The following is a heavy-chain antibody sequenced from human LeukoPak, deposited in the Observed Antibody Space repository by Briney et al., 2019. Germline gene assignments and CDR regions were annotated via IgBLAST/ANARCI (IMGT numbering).Heavy chain of an antibody. V-gene: IGHV1-2*02. CDR2: INPNSGGT. D-gene: IGHD6-19*01. Sequence: GASVKVSCKASGYAFTGYHIHWVRQAPGQGLEWMGMINPNSGGTTYAQKFQGRVTMTGDTSISTAYIELSRLSSDDTAVYYCARVRSIAVAGRHDAFDIWGQGTMVTVSS. CDR3: ARVRSIAVAGRHDAFDI. CDR1: GYAFTGYH. J-gene: IGHJ3*02.